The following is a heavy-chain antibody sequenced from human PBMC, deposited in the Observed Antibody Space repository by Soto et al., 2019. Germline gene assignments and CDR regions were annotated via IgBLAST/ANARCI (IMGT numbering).Heavy chain of an antibody. CDR3: ARHSEWEYSLEYFQH. D-gene: IGHD1-26*01. J-gene: IGHJ1*01. Sequence: PSETLSLTCTVSGGSISSSSYYWGWIRQPPGKGLEWIGSIYYSGSTYYNPSLKSRVTISVDTSKNQFSLKLSSVTAADTAVYYCARHSEWEYSLEYFQHWGQGTLVTVSS. CDR2: IYYSGST. CDR1: GGSISSSSYY. V-gene: IGHV4-39*01.